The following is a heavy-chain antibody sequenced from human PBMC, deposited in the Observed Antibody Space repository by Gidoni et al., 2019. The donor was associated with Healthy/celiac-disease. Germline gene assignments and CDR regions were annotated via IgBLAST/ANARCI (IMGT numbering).Heavy chain of an antibody. J-gene: IGHJ4*02. CDR2: IRSSSSYR. CDR3: ASDQAYYDGSGGFDY. CDR1: AFPFGSDS. V-gene: IGHV3-21*01. Sequence: VQLVYTGGGLVKPWGSLRLSWAASAFPFGSDSMNWVRPAPGKDLEWVSSIRSSSSYRYYADAVKGRITISRDNAKNSLYLQMNSQRAEDTAVYYCASDQAYYDGSGGFDYWGQGTLVTVSS. D-gene: IGHD3-22*01.